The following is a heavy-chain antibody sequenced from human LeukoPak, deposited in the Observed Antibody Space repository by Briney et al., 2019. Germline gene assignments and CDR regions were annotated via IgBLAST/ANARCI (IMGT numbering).Heavy chain of an antibody. CDR3: AKDEGSSWYADFDY. Sequence: GGSLRLSCAASGFTLSSYAMSWVRQAPGKGLEWVSAISGSGGSTYYADSVKGRFTISRDNSKNTLYLQMNSLRAEDTAVYYCAKDEGSSWYADFDYWGQGTLVTVSS. V-gene: IGHV3-23*01. CDR2: ISGSGGST. J-gene: IGHJ4*02. D-gene: IGHD6-13*01. CDR1: GFTLSSYA.